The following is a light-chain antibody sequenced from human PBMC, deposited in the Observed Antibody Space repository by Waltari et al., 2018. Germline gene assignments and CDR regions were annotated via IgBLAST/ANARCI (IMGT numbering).Light chain of an antibody. Sequence: QSALTQPRSVSGSPGQSVTISCTGTSSDIGDYTYVSWYQHYPDKAPKLIIYNINKRPSGVPDRFSGSKSGNTASLTISGLQAEDEADYYCCSYVGSNIYWVFGGGTKLTVL. CDR1: SSDIGDYTY. CDR3: CSYVGSNIYWV. J-gene: IGLJ3*02. CDR2: NIN. V-gene: IGLV2-11*01.